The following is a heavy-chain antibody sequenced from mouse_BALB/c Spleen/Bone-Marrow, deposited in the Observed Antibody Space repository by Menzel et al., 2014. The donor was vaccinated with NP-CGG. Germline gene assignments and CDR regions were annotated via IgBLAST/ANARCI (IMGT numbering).Heavy chain of an antibody. Sequence: EVQLKQSGVELVEPGASVTLSCTASGFNIKDTYMHWAKQRPEQGLEWIGRIDPANGNTKNDPKSQARAIVTADTSSSTAYLQLSSLTSEDTSVYYCARYYYRAMDYWGQETTVTVSS. CDR3: ARYYYRAMDY. D-gene: IGHD1-1*01. J-gene: IGHJ4*01. CDR2: IDPANGNT. CDR1: GFNIKDTY. V-gene: IGHV14-3*02.